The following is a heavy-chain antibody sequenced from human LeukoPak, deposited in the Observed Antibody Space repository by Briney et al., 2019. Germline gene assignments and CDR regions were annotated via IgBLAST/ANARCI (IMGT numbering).Heavy chain of an antibody. CDR1: GXSVSSNSSA. CDR3: ARARGRLAGTGGFDL. CDR2: TYYRSKWYN. Sequence: SQTLSLTCAISGXSVSSNSSAWNWIRQSPSRGLEWLGRTYYRSKWYNDYAVSVKSRITISSDTSKNQFSLQLNSVTPEDTAVYYCARARGRLAGTGGFDLWGQGTMVTVSS. J-gene: IGHJ3*01. V-gene: IGHV6-1*01. D-gene: IGHD6-19*01.